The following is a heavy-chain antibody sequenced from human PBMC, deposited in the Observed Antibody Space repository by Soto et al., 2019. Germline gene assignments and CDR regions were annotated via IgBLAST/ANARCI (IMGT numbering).Heavy chain of an antibody. J-gene: IGHJ4*02. D-gene: IGHD4-17*01. CDR2: IKNKADGGTT. Sequence: EVQLVESGGGLLQPGGSLRLSCAASGITFTNAWMSWVRQAPGKGLEWVGRIKNKADGGTTDYAAPVRDRFTISRDDSKNTLFLQMNSLETEDTAVYYCTTDPGDYEDFWGQGTLVTVSS. CDR3: TTDPGDYEDF. V-gene: IGHV3-15*01. CDR1: GITFTNAW.